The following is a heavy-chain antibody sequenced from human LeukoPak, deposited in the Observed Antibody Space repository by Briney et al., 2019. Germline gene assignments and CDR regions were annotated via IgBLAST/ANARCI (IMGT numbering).Heavy chain of an antibody. D-gene: IGHD1-26*01. V-gene: IGHV4-39*02. CDR2: IYYSGST. J-gene: IGHJ4*02. CDR3: ARLRGGSHYYFDY. Sequence: SETLSLTCTVSADSISSSSFYWGWIRQPPGKGLEWIGNIYYSGSTYYNPSLKSRVTISVDTSKDNFSLRLGSVTAADTAVYYCARLRGGSHYYFDYWGQGTLVTVSS. CDR1: ADSISSSSFY.